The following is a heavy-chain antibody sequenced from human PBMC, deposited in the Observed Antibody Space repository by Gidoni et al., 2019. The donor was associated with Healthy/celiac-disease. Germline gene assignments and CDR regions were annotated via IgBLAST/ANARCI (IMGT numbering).Heavy chain of an antibody. CDR3: ARTYYYDSSGYYYGLMDAFDI. V-gene: IGHV2-26*01. D-gene: IGHD3-22*01. Sequence: QVTLKESGPVLVKPTETLTLSCTVSGFSLSNARMGVSWIRQPPGKALEWLAHIFSNDEKSYSPSLKSRLTISKDTSKSQVVLTMTNMDPVDTATYYCARTYYYDSSGYYYGLMDAFDIWGQGTMVTVSS. J-gene: IGHJ3*02. CDR2: IFSNDEK. CDR1: GFSLSNARMG.